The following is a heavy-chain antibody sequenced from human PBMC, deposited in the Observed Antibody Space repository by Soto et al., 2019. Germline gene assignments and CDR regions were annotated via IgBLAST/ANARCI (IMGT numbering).Heavy chain of an antibody. CDR2: INPNNGGT. J-gene: IGHJ4*02. D-gene: IGHD7-27*01. CDR1: GYTFTGHG. CDR3: AGDVTGDTNY. Sequence: QVQLVQSGAEVKKPGASVKVSCEATGYTFTGHGIHWVRQAPGQGLEWMGWINPNNGGTNYAQKFQGRVTLTRDTSIDTAFMELSSPRSDDTAVYYCAGDVTGDTNYWGQGTLVTVSS. V-gene: IGHV1-2*02.